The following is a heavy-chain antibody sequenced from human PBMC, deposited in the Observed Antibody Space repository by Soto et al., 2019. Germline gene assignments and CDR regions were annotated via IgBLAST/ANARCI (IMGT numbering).Heavy chain of an antibody. V-gene: IGHV3-30*18. CDR3: AKSSGGSSWYPPDH. J-gene: IGHJ4*02. Sequence: QVQLVESGGGVVQPGGSLRLSCAASGFIFSSYGMQWVRQSPGEGLEWVATTANDGSAQYYVDSVKGRFTISRDNSKNTLFLQMESLRPEDTGVYYCAKSSGGSSWYPPDHWGQGTLVTVSS. CDR2: TANDGSAQ. D-gene: IGHD6-13*01. CDR1: GFIFSSYG.